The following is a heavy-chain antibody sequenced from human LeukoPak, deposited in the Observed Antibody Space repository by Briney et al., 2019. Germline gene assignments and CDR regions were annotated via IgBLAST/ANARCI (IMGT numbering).Heavy chain of an antibody. CDR1: GFTFSGYS. V-gene: IGHV3-21*01. J-gene: IGHJ4*02. CDR3: ARVYYDSSGYYYFDY. D-gene: IGHD3-22*01. CDR2: ISSSGTYI. Sequence: GGSLRLSCAASGFTFSGYSMNWVRQAPGKGLEWVSLISSSGTYIYYADSVKGRFTISRDNAKNSLYLQMNSLRAEDTAVYYCARVYYDSSGYYYFDYWGQGTLVTVSS.